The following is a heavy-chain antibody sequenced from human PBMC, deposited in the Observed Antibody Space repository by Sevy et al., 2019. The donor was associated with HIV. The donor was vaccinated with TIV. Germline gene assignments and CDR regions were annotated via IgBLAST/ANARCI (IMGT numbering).Heavy chain of an antibody. V-gene: IGHV3-11*06. CDR2: ISSTTGYT. Sequence: GGSLRLSCTASGFTFSDYYMSWIRQAPGKGLECVSFISSTTGYTNYADSVKGRFTISRDNAKNSLYLQMNSLRAEDTAVYYCASLPNNYYDSSGSSGDDAFDIWGQGTMVTVSS. J-gene: IGHJ3*02. D-gene: IGHD3-22*01. CDR1: GFTFSDYY. CDR3: ASLPNNYYDSSGSSGDDAFDI.